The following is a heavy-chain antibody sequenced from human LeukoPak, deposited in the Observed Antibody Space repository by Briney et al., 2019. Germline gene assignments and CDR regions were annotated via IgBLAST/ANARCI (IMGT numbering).Heavy chain of an antibody. J-gene: IGHJ4*02. CDR2: INPSGGSK. CDR1: GYTFSSYY. Sequence: ASVKVSCKASGYTFSSYYIHWVRQAPGQGLEWMGIINPSGGSKSYAEKFRGRVTMTRDTSTSTVYMEASSLRSEDTAVYYCARGGDSGYDPFDYWGQGTLVTVSS. D-gene: IGHD5-12*01. V-gene: IGHV1-46*01. CDR3: ARGGDSGYDPFDY.